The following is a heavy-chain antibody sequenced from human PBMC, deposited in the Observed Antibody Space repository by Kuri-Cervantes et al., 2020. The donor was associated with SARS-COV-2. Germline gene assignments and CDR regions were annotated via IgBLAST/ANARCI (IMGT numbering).Heavy chain of an antibody. CDR1: GFTFSSSW. Sequence: ETLSLTCAASGFTFSSSWMTWVRQAPGKGLEWVANIKQDGSEKYYLDSVKGRLTISRDNAKNSLFLQMNSLRAEDTAVYYCARSRGYYDSSGQARHLIYFWGQGTQVTVSS. CDR3: ARSRGYYDSSGQARHLIYF. J-gene: IGHJ4*02. D-gene: IGHD3-22*01. CDR2: IKQDGSEK. V-gene: IGHV3-7*03.